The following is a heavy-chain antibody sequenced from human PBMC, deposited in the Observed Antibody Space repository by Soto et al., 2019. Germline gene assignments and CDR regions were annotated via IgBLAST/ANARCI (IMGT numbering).Heavy chain of an antibody. D-gene: IGHD3-10*01. CDR2: MSPNSGNT. V-gene: IGHV1-8*02. CDR1: GYTFNNYD. CDR3: TRAYGAETFDL. Sequence: GASVKVSCKASGYTFNNYDIHWVRQAPGHGLEWMGWMSPNSGNTGYAQNFRGRVTMTQNTAIGTAYMELSSLRSDDTATYYCTRAYGAETFDLWGQGTRVTVPQ. J-gene: IGHJ5*02.